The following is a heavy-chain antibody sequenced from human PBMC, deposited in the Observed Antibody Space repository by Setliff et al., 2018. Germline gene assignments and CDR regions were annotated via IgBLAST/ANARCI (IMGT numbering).Heavy chain of an antibody. V-gene: IGHV1-69*06. CDR1: GGMSGTYS. CDR3: ARDGAYCSGGSCYSFDY. J-gene: IGHJ4*02. Sequence: SVKVSCKASGGMSGTYSISWVRQAPGQGLEWIGAIIPIFGTPNYAQNFQDRVTIAADISTTTVFMEMSSLRSDDTAVYYCARDGAYCSGGSCYSFDYWGPGTPVTVSS. D-gene: IGHD2-15*01. CDR2: IIPIFGTP.